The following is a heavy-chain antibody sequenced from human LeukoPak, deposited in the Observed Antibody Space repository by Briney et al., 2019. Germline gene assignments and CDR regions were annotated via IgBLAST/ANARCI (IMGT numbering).Heavy chain of an antibody. Sequence: GGSLRLSCAASGFTFSSYWMHWVRQAPGKGLVWVSRINSDGSSTSYADSVKGRFTISRDNAKNTLYLQMNSLRAEDTALYYCARVPLAATIGITKGNDYFDYWGQGTLVTVSS. J-gene: IGHJ4*02. D-gene: IGHD5-12*01. CDR1: GFTFSSYW. CDR2: INSDGSST. CDR3: ARVPLAATIGITKGNDYFDY. V-gene: IGHV3-74*01.